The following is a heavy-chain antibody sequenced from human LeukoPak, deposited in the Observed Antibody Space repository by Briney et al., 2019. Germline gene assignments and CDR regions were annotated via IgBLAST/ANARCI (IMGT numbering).Heavy chain of an antibody. CDR2: VNARNGDT. D-gene: IGHD2-15*01. Sequence: GASVKVSCKASGYTFTSYGISWLRQAPGQGLEWMGWVNARNGDTNLAQKLQGRLTLTTDTSATTAYLELRSLKSDDTAVYFCVRDPALGFCRGASCVTRQISFSDCWGQGTLVIVSS. CDR3: VRDPALGFCRGASCVTRQISFSDC. J-gene: IGHJ4*02. V-gene: IGHV1-18*01. CDR1: GYTFTSYG.